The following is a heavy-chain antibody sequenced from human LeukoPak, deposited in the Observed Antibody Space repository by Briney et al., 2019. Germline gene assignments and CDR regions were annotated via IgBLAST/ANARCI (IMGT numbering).Heavy chain of an antibody. CDR3: AREITVLRGGPRGKDY. D-gene: IGHD3-10*01. CDR2: LYSGGIT. CDR1: GFTVSSNY. V-gene: IGHV3-66*01. Sequence: GGSLRLSCVVSGFTVSSNYMNWVRQAPGKGLEWVSVLYSGGITYSADSVKGRFTISRDNAKNSLYLQMNSLRAEDTAVYYCAREITVLRGGPRGKDYWGQGTLVTVSS. J-gene: IGHJ4*02.